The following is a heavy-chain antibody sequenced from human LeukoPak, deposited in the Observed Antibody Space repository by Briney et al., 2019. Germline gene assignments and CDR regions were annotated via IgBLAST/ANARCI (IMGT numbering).Heavy chain of an antibody. Sequence: SETLSLTCAVYGGSFSGYYWSWIPQPPGKGLEWIGEINHSGSTNYNPSLKSRVTISVDTSKNQFSLKLSSVTAADTAVYYCAREGTKVLRFLEWLFHPPYYFDYWGQGTLVTVSS. J-gene: IGHJ4*02. D-gene: IGHD3-3*01. CDR3: AREGTKVLRFLEWLFHPPYYFDY. CDR2: INHSGST. CDR1: GGSFSGYY. V-gene: IGHV4-34*01.